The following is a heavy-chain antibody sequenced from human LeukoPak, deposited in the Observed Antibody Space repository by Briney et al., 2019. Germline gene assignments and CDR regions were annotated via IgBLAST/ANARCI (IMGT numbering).Heavy chain of an antibody. V-gene: IGHV3-9*01. CDR1: EFTFDDYV. J-gene: IGHJ6*02. CDR3: ARSSGSYDGYYGVEV. Sequence: GGSLRLSCGVSEFTFDDYVIHWVRQGPGKGLEWVAAMSWTSGSIAYADSVKGRFNIFRDNAQSSLYLQMNSLRAEDTAFYCCARSSGSYDGYYGVEVWGQGTTVIVSS. CDR2: MSWTSGSI. D-gene: IGHD6-19*01.